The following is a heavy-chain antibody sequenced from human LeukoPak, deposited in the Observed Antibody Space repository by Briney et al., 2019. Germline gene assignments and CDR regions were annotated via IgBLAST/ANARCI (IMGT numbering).Heavy chain of an antibody. CDR1: GFTFSSYW. V-gene: IGHV3-7*01. CDR2: IKQDGSEK. J-gene: IGHJ4*02. D-gene: IGHD1-26*01. CDR3: ARVYSGSYSGYFDY. Sequence: GGPLRLSCAASGFTFSSYWMSWVRKAPGKGLEWVANIKQDGSEKYYVDSVKGRFTISRDNAKNALYLQMNSLRAEDTAVYYCARVYSGSYSGYFDYWGQGTLVTVSS.